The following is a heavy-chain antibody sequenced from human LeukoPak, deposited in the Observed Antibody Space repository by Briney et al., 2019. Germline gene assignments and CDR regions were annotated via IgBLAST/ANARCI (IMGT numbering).Heavy chain of an antibody. CDR3: AREYYYDSSFDY. V-gene: IGHV1-3*01. CDR1: GYTFTSYA. D-gene: IGHD3-22*01. CDR2: INAGNGNT. J-gene: IGHJ4*02. Sequence: RASANVSCKASGYTFTSYAMHWVRQAPGQRLEWMGWINAGNGNTKYSQKFQGRVTITRDTSASTAYMELSSLRSEDTAVYYCAREYYYDSSFDYWGQGTLVTVSS.